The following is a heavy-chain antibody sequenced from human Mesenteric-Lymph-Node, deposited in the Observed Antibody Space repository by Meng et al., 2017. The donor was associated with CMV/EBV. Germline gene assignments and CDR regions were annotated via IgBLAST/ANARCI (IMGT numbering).Heavy chain of an antibody. CDR1: GHSLSEVI. Sequence: KVSGHSLSEVIMHWVRQAPGKGLEWMGGFEDGETVYAQQFQGRVTMAEDTSTDTAYMEVSRLRSDDTAVFYCTARLAYYGAHYGMDVWGQGTTVTVSS. V-gene: IGHV1-24*01. CDR2: FEDGET. CDR3: TARLAYYGAHYGMDV. J-gene: IGHJ6*02. D-gene: IGHD3-3*02.